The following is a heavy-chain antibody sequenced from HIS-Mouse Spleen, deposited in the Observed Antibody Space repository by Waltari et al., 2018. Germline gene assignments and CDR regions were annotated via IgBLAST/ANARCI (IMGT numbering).Heavy chain of an antibody. CDR2: SYYGGST. CDR1: GCSISSRGYY. V-gene: IGHV4-31*03. CDR3: ARAPIRGYWYFDL. Sequence: QVQLQESGPGLVKPSQTLSLTCTVSGCSISSRGYYWIWIRQHQGKGLEWIGYSYYGGSTCYNPSLKSRVTISVDTSKNQFDLKLSSVTAADTAVYYWARAPIRGYWYFDLWGRGTLVTVSS. D-gene: IGHD3-16*01. J-gene: IGHJ2*01.